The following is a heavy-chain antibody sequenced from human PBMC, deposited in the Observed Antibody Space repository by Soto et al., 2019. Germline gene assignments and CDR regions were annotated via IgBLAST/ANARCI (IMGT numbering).Heavy chain of an antibody. CDR3: ASPSYGSGKFY. CDR1: GYTFSTYA. CDR2: INAGNGNT. Sequence: QVQLVQSGAEVKKPGASVRVSCKASGYTFSTYALHWVRQAPGQRLEWMGWINAGNGNTKYSQTFQGRVTFTRDTSASTAYMDLSSLRSEDTAVLYCASPSYGSGKFYWGQGTLVTVSS. V-gene: IGHV1-3*01. J-gene: IGHJ4*02. D-gene: IGHD3-10*01.